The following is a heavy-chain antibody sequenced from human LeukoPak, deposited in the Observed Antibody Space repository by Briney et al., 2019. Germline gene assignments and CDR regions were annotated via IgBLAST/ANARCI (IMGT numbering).Heavy chain of an antibody. CDR1: GGPITSSSYY. V-gene: IGHV4-39*07. D-gene: IGHD6-19*01. CDR3: ASVRGYSSGWYASGFDP. CDR2: IYYTGST. J-gene: IGHJ5*02. Sequence: SETLSLTCTVSGGPITSSSYYWGWVRQPPGKGPEWIGSIYYTGSTNYNPSLKSRVTISLDTSKNQFSLKLTSVTAADTAVYYCASVRGYSSGWYASGFDPWGQGTLVTVSS.